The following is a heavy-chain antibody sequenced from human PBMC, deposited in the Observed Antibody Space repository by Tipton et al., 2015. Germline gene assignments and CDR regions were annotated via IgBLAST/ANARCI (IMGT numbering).Heavy chain of an antibody. D-gene: IGHD3-9*01. Sequence: VQLVQSGREVKKPGESLKISCKVSGYTFSNHWIGWVRQMPGKGLEWVGIIHPSDSETKYSPSFEGLVTISADKSTSTAYLQWSSLKASDTAVYYCARRLPYFEWSKVYYFDYWGQGSPVTVSP. CDR3: ARRLPYFEWSKVYYFDY. CDR2: IHPSDSET. V-gene: IGHV5-51*01. J-gene: IGHJ4*02. CDR1: GYTFSNHW.